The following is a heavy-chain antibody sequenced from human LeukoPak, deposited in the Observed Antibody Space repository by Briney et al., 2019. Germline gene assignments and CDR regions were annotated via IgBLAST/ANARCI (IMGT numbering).Heavy chain of an antibody. Sequence: SVKVSCKASGGTFSSYAISWVRQAPGQGLEWMGGIIPIFGTANYAQKFPGRVTITADASTSTAYMELSSLRSEDTAVYYCARRFLWFGGLANWFDPWGQGTLVTVSS. CDR2: IIPIFGTA. D-gene: IGHD3-10*01. CDR3: ARRFLWFGGLANWFDP. J-gene: IGHJ5*02. CDR1: GGTFSSYA. V-gene: IGHV1-69*01.